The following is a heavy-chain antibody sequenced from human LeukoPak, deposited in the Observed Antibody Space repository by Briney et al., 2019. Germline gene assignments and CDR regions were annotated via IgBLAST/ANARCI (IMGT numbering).Heavy chain of an antibody. CDR2: ISWNSGSI. CDR1: GFTFDDYA. Sequence: GGSLRLSCAASGFTFDDYAMHWVRQAPGKGLEWVSGISWNSGSIGYADSVKGRFTISRGNAKNSLYLQMNSLRAEDTALYYCAKDTSITSGYSYGYYFDYWGQGTLVTVSS. J-gene: IGHJ4*02. D-gene: IGHD5-18*01. CDR3: AKDTSITSGYSYGYYFDY. V-gene: IGHV3-9*01.